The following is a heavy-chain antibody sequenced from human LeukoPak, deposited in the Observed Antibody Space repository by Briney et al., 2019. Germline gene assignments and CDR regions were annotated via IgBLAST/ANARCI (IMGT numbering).Heavy chain of an antibody. CDR2: IYYSGST. CDR1: GDLISSSSYY. Sequence: SETLSLTCTVSGDLISSSSYYWGWIRQPPGKGLEWIGSIYYSGSTYYKPSLKSRVTISVDTWKNQFSLRLSSVTAADTAVYYCARSGTTVVTDWYFDVWGRGTLVTVSS. CDR3: ARSGTTVVTDWYFDV. J-gene: IGHJ2*01. D-gene: IGHD4-23*01. V-gene: IGHV4-39*01.